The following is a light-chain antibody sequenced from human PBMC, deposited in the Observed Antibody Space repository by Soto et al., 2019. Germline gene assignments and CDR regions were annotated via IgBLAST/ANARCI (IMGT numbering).Light chain of an antibody. Sequence: ESVLTQSPATLSLSPGERSTLSCMAIKTVSKNYLAWCQQKPGKAPRVIMYGASSRATGIPERFSGGGSGTDFTLTISRLEPEDFEVYFCQQYAGQPSTFGQGTRLEIK. J-gene: IGKJ5*01. CDR1: KTVSKNY. V-gene: IGKV3-20*01. CDR2: GAS. CDR3: QQYAGQPST.